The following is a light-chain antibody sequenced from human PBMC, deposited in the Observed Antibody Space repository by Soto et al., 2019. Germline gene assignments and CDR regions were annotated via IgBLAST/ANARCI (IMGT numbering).Light chain of an antibody. CDR2: GAS. CDR1: QSVSNIY. J-gene: IGKJ4*01. Sequence: EIVLTQSPGTLSLSPGERATLSCRASQSVSNIYLAWYQHKPGQAPRLLISGASTGATGIPARFSGSGSGTEFTLTISSLQSEDCAIYYCQKYHTWPITFGGGNKVDIK. CDR3: QKYHTWPIT. V-gene: IGKV3-15*01.